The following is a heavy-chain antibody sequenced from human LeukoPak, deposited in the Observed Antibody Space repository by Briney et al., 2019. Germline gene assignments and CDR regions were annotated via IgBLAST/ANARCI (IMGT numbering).Heavy chain of an antibody. D-gene: IGHD4-17*01. V-gene: IGHV3-23*01. Sequence: PGGTLRLSCAASGFTFSSYGMSWVRQAPGKGLEWVSVISGSGGSTYYADSVKGRFTISRDNSKNTLYLQMNSLRAEDTAVYYCAKDTDYGDYVGDNWFDPWGQGTLVTVSS. CDR3: AKDTDYGDYVGDNWFDP. CDR2: ISGSGGST. CDR1: GFTFSSYG. J-gene: IGHJ5*02.